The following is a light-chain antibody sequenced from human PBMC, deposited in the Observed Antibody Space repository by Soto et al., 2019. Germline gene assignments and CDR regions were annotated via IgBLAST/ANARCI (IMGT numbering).Light chain of an antibody. CDR1: QSISTY. Sequence: DIQMTQSPSSLSASVGDRVTITCRASQSISTYLNWYQHKPGKAPNLLIYAAISLQSGVPSRLSGSGSGTDFTLTISSLQPEDFATYYCQQTYATPHTFGQGTKVEFK. V-gene: IGKV1-39*01. CDR2: AAI. CDR3: QQTYATPHT. J-gene: IGKJ2*01.